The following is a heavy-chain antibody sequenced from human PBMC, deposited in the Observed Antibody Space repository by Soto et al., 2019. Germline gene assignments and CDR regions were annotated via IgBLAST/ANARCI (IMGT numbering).Heavy chain of an antibody. J-gene: IGHJ4*02. D-gene: IGHD3-10*01. V-gene: IGHV3-15*07. CDR1: GFTFSNAW. CDR2: IKSKTDGGTT. CDR3: TTFGPIVWFGVWNDY. Sequence: EVQLVESGGGLVKPGGSLRLSCAASGFTFSNAWVNWVRQAPGKGLEWVGRIKSKTDGGTTDYAAPVKGRFTISRDDSKNTLYLQMNSLKTEDTAVYYCTTFGPIVWFGVWNDYWGQGTLVTVSS.